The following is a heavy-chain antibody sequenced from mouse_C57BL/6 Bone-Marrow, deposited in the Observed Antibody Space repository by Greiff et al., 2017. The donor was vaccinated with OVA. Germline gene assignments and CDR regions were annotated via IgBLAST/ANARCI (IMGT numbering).Heavy chain of an antibody. CDR1: GYTFTDYY. J-gene: IGHJ1*03. CDR2: IYPGSGNT. V-gene: IGHV1-76*01. Sequence: LMESGAELVRPGASVKLSCKASGYTFTDYYINWVKQRPGQGLEWIARIYPGSGNTYYNEKFKGKATLTAEKSSSTAYMQLSSLTSEDSAVYFCARRAWYFDVWGTGTTVTVSS. CDR3: ARRAWYFDV.